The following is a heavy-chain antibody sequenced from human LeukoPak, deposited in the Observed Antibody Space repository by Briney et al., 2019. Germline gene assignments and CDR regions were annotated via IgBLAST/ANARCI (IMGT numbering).Heavy chain of an antibody. CDR3: ARVAYYYDSSGSTGPFDY. CDR2: ISAYNGNT. D-gene: IGHD3-22*01. V-gene: IGHV1-18*01. CDR1: GYTFTSYG. Sequence: ASVKVSCKASGYTFTSYGISWVRQAPGQGPEWMGWISAYNGNTNYAQKLQGRVTMTTDTSTSTAYMELRSLRSDDTAVYYCARVAYYYDSSGSTGPFDYWGQGTLVTVSS. J-gene: IGHJ4*02.